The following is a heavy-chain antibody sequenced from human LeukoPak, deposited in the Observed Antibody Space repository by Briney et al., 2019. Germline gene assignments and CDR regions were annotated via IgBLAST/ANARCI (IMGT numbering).Heavy chain of an antibody. V-gene: IGHV3-66*01. Sequence: PGGSLRLSCAASGFTVSSNYMSWVRQAPGKWLEWVSVIYSGGSTYYADSVKGRFTISRDNSKNTLYLQMNSLRAEDTAVYYCARESSSRKGMIDTTLIGWGQGTLVTVSS. CDR3: ARESSSRKGMIDTTLIG. CDR2: IYSGGST. D-gene: IGHD3-22*01. J-gene: IGHJ4*02. CDR1: GFTVSSNY.